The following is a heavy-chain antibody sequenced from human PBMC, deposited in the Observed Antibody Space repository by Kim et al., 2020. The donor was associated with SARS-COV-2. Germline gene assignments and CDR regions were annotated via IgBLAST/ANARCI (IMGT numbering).Heavy chain of an antibody. CDR2: IYYSGST. Sequence: SETLSLTCTVSGGSISSGGYYWSWIRQHPGKGLEWIGYIYYSGSTYYNPSLKSRVTISVDTSKNQFSLKLSSVTAADTAVYYCARGGPMVRGGTNGFDPWGQGTLVTVSS. V-gene: IGHV4-31*03. CDR1: GGSISSGGYY. J-gene: IGHJ5*02. CDR3: ARGGPMVRGGTNGFDP. D-gene: IGHD3-10*01.